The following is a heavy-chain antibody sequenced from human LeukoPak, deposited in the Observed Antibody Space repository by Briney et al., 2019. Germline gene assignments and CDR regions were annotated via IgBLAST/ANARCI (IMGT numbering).Heavy chain of an antibody. CDR2: ISSSGSTI. V-gene: IGHV3-48*03. CDR1: GFTFSSYE. CDR3: ARDHYSSSWYGADY. D-gene: IGHD6-13*01. J-gene: IGHJ4*02. Sequence: GGSLRLSCAASGFTFSSYEMNWVRQAPGKGLEWVSYISSSGSTIYYADSVKGRFTISRENAKNSLYLQMNSLRAEDTAVYYCARDHYSSSWYGADYWGQGTLVTVSS.